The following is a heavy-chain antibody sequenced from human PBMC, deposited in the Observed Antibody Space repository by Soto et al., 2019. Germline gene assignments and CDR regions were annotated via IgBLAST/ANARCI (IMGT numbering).Heavy chain of an antibody. J-gene: IGHJ4*02. CDR1: GYTFTSYG. CDR2: ISAYNGNT. D-gene: IGHD6-19*01. CDR3: ARSASIAVAGKAGFEY. V-gene: IGHV1-18*01. Sequence: ASVKVSRPASGYTFTSYGIRWVRPAPGQGLEWMGWISAYNGNTNYAQKLQGRVTMTTDTSTSTAYMELRSLRSDDTAVYYCARSASIAVAGKAGFEYWGQGTLVTVSS.